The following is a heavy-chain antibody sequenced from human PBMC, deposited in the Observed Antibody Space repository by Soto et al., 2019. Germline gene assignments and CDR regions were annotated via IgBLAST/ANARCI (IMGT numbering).Heavy chain of an antibody. J-gene: IGHJ6*02. CDR3: ARDRLVAATSAPPYCYYGMDV. D-gene: IGHD2-15*01. CDR1: GFTFSSYS. V-gene: IGHV3-21*01. CDR2: ISSSSRYI. Sequence: GGSLRLSCATSGFTFSSYSMNWVRQAPGMGLEWVPSISSSSRYIYYADSVRGRFTISRDNAKNSLYLQINSLRAEDTAVYYCARDRLVAATSAPPYCYYGMDVWGQGTTVTV.